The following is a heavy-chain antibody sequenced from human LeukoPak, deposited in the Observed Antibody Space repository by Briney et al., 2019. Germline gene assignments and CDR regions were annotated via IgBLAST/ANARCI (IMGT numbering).Heavy chain of an antibody. V-gene: IGHV2-70*11. J-gene: IGHJ4*02. CDR2: IDWDDDK. D-gene: IGHD4-17*01. CDR1: GFSLSTSGMC. CDR3: ARIRSDYGDYDY. Sequence: SGPALVKPTQTLTLTCTFSGFSLSTSGMCVSWIRQPPGKALEWLARIDWDDDKYYSTSLKTRLTISKDTSKNQVVLTMTNMDPVDTATYYCARIRSDYGDYDYWGQGTLVTASS.